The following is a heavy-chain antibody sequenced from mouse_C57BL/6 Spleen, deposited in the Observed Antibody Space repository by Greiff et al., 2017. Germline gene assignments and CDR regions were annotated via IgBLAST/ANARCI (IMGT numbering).Heavy chain of an antibody. D-gene: IGHD2-13*01. J-gene: IGHJ4*01. V-gene: IGHV5-16*01. CDR1: GFTFSDYY. CDR3: ARAVTGPYSMDY. CDR2: INYDGSST. Sequence: EVQRVESEGGLVQPGSSMKLSCTASGFTFSDYYMAWVRQVPEKGLEWVANINYDGSSTYYLDSLKSRFIISSDNAKNILYLQMSSLKSEDTATYYCARAVTGPYSMDYWGQGTSVTVSS.